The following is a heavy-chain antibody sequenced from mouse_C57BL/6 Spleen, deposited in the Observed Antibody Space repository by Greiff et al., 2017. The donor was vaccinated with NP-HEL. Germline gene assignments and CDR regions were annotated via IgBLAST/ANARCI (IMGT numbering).Heavy chain of an antibody. Sequence: VKLQESGAELARPGASVKLSYKASGYTFTSYGISWVKQRTGQGLEWIGEIYPRSGNTYYNEKFKGKATLTADKSSSTAYMELRSLTSEDSAVYFCARDYGRENAWFAYWGQGTLVTVSA. CDR3: ARDYGRENAWFAY. D-gene: IGHD1-1*01. J-gene: IGHJ3*01. CDR1: GYTFTSYG. V-gene: IGHV1-81*01. CDR2: IYPRSGNT.